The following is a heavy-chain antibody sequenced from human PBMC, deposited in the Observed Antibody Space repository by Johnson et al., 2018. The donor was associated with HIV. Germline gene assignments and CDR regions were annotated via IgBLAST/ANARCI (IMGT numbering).Heavy chain of an antibody. Sequence: EVQLVESGGGVVQPGGSLRLSCAATGFTFDDYAMHWVRQAPGKGLEWVSGISGSGGTTFYADSVKGRFTISRDNSRNTLYLQMSSLRVEDTAVYYCASVRRGAYDMWGQGTVVTVSS. V-gene: IGHV3-23*04. CDR3: ASVRRGAYDM. J-gene: IGHJ3*02. D-gene: IGHD2-8*01. CDR2: ISGSGGTT. CDR1: GFTFDDYA.